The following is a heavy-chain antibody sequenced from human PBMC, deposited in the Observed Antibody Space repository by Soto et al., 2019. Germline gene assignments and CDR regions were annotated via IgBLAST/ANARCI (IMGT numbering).Heavy chain of an antibody. D-gene: IGHD6-19*01. CDR1: GFTFSTYG. Sequence: QVQLVESGGGMVQPGRSLRLSCAASGFTFSTYGMHWVRQVPGKGLEWVAVISYDGSNTYYADSVKGRFSISRDNSKNTLYLQMNSLTAEDTAVYYCALPTHYNSGWFGLIDFWGQGALVTVSS. CDR3: ALPTHYNSGWFGLIDF. CDR2: ISYDGSNT. J-gene: IGHJ4*02. V-gene: IGHV3-30*03.